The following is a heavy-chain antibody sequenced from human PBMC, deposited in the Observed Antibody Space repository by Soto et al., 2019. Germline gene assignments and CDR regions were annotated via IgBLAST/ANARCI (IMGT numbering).Heavy chain of an antibody. D-gene: IGHD1-7*01. CDR2: IYHSGST. Sequence: PSETLSLTCAVSGGSISSGGYSWSWIRQPPGKGLEWIGYIYHSGSTYYNPSLKSRVTISVDRSKNQFSLKLSSVTAADTAVYYCARGITRTTFDYWGQGTLVTVSS. J-gene: IGHJ4*02. CDR3: ARGITRTTFDY. V-gene: IGHV4-30-2*01. CDR1: GGSISSGGYS.